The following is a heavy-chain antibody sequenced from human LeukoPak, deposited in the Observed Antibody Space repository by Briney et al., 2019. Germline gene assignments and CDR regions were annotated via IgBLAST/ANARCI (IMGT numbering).Heavy chain of an antibody. CDR2: IRYDGSNK. CDR3: AKGGPIAVAGTKHFDY. D-gene: IGHD6-19*01. V-gene: IGHV3-30*02. Sequence: PGGSLRLSCAASGFTFSSYGMHWVRQAPGKGLEWVAFIRYDGSNKYYADSVKGRFTISRDNSKNTLYLQMNSLRAEDTAVYYCAKGGPIAVAGTKHFDYWGQGTLVTVSS. CDR1: GFTFSSYG. J-gene: IGHJ4*02.